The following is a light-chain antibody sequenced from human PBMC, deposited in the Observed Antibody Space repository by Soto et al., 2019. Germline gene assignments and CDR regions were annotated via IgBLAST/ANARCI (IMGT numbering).Light chain of an antibody. J-gene: IGLJ1*01. CDR2: EVT. CDR1: SSDVCTYNY. Sequence: QSALTQPASVSGSPGQSITISCTGTSSDVCTYNYVSWYQQHPGKAPKVMIYEVTYRPSGVSNRFSGSKSGNTASLTISGLQAEDEAEYYCSSYTGSSTLYVFGTGTKVTVL. CDR3: SSYTGSSTLYV. V-gene: IGLV2-14*01.